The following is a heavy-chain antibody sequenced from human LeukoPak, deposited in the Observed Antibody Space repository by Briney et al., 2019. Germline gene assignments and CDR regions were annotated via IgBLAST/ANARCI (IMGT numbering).Heavy chain of an antibody. CDR2: IYYSGST. CDR1: GGSISSGDYY. V-gene: IGHV4-30-4*08. CDR3: ARDLSISGGDYYYYYYMDV. J-gene: IGHJ6*03. Sequence: PSETLSLTCTVSGGSISSGDYYWSWIRQPLGKGLEWIGYIYYSGSTYYNPSLKSRVTISVDTSKNQFSLKLSSVTAADTAVYYCARDLSISGGDYYYYYYMDVWGKGTTVTVSS. D-gene: IGHD3-16*01.